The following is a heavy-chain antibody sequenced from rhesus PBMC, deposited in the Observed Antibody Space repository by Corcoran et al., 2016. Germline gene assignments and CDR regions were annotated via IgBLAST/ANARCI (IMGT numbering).Heavy chain of an antibody. CDR1: GFSLTTSGIG. CDR2: IYWDDDK. J-gene: IGHJ1*01. Sequence: QVTLKESGPALVKPTQTLTLTCTFSGFSLTTSGIGVGWIRQPPGKALEWLALIYWDDDKRYSTSLKSRLTISKDTSKNQVVLTMTSRDPVDTATYYGARGGCSSTCCFVAEYFEFWGQGALVTVSS. D-gene: IGHD2-15*01. CDR3: ARGGCSSTCCFVAEYFEF. V-gene: IGHV2-174*01.